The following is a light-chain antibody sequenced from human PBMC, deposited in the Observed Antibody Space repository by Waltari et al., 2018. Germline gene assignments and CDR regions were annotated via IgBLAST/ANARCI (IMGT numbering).Light chain of an antibody. CDR2: LDGDGSH. V-gene: IGLV4-69*01. CDR3: QTWGPGIRV. J-gene: IGLJ3*02. CDR1: SGHRYYA. Sequence: QLVLTQSPSVSASLGASVKLTCTLDSGHRYYAIPWHPQQSEKGPRFLMKLDGDGSHNKGDGIPDRFSGSSSGGERYLTISSLQSEDEADYYCQTWGPGIRVFGGGTKVTVL.